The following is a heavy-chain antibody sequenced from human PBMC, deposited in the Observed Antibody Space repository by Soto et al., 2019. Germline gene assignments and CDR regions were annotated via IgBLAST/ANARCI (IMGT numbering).Heavy chain of an antibody. J-gene: IGHJ5*02. CDR2: IYYSGST. CDR1: GGSISSYY. D-gene: IGHD5-12*01. V-gene: IGHV4-59*08. CDR3: SVATITRWFDP. Sequence: PSETLSLTCTVSGGSISSYYWSWIRQPPGKGLEWIGYIYYSGSTNYNPSLKSRVTISVDTSASTAYMELSSLRSEDTAVYYCSVATITRWFDPWGQGTLVTVSS.